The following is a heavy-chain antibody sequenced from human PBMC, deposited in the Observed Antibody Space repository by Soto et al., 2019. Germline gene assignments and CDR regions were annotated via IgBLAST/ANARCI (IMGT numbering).Heavy chain of an antibody. CDR3: ARHTDGFNPLDS. J-gene: IGHJ4*02. V-gene: IGHV5-51*01. D-gene: IGHD5-12*01. Sequence: PGESLKISCKASGYIFTSYWIGWVRQMPGKGLEWMGIIYPDDSDTRYSPSFQGQVTISVDKAITTAYLQWSSLKASDTAMYFCARHTDGFNPLDSWGQGTPVTVSS. CDR2: IYPDDSDT. CDR1: GYIFTSYW.